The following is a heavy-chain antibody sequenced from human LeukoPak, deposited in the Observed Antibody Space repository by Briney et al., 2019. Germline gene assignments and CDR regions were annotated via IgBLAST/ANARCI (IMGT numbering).Heavy chain of an antibody. CDR3: AAWSGAAWYGGNY. CDR2: ISTSGGST. V-gene: IGHV3-23*01. Sequence: PGGSLRLSCAASGFTFSSYAMSWVRQAPGKGLEWVSVISTSGGSTYYADSVEGRFTISRDNSKNTLYLQMSSLRAEDTAVYYCAAWSGAAWYGGNYWGQGTLVTVSS. D-gene: IGHD3-10*01. CDR1: GFTFSSYA. J-gene: IGHJ4*02.